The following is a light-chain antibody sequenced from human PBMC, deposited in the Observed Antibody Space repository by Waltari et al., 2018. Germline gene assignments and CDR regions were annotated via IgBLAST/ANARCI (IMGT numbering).Light chain of an antibody. V-gene: IGKV4-1*01. CDR1: QSVLFSTNNKNY. CDR3: QQYRSTLWT. CDR2: WAS. J-gene: IGKJ1*01. Sequence: DIVMTQSPDSLAVSLGERATINCKSSQSVLFSTNNKNYLAWYQQKTGQPPKLLFYWASTRESGVPDRFSGSGSGTDFTLTISSLQAEDVAVYYCQQYRSTLWTSGQGTRVEIK.